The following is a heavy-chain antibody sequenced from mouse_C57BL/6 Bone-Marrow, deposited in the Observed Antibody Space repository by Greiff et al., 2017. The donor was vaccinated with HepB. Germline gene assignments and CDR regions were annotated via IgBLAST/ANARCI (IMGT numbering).Heavy chain of an antibody. V-gene: IGHV1-50*01. CDR2: IDPSDSYT. CDR1: GYTFTSYW. J-gene: IGHJ2*01. Sequence: QVQLQQPGAELVKPGASVKLSCKASGYTFTSYWMQWVKQRPGQGLEWIGEIDPSDSYTNYNQKFKGKATLTVDTSSRTAYMQLSSLTSEDSAVYYCARLNWDYFDYWGQGTTLTVSS. D-gene: IGHD4-1*01. CDR3: ARLNWDYFDY.